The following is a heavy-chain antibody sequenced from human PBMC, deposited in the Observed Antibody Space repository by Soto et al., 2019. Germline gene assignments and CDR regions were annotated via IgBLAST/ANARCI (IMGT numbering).Heavy chain of an antibody. V-gene: IGHV3-30*18. D-gene: IGHD3-9*01. Sequence: QVQLVESGGGVVQPGRPLRLSCAASGFTFSSYGMHWVRQAPGKGLEWVAVMSYDGRNKYYADSVKGRFTISRDNSKNTLYLQMNSLRAEDTAVYYCAKVSYDILTGPGGLIDYWGQGTLVTVSS. J-gene: IGHJ4*02. CDR2: MSYDGRNK. CDR3: AKVSYDILTGPGGLIDY. CDR1: GFTFSSYG.